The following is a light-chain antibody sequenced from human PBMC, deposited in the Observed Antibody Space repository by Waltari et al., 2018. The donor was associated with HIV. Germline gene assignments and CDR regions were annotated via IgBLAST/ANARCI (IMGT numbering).Light chain of an antibody. CDR1: SSDVGGYNY. V-gene: IGLV2-11*01. Sequence: QSALTQPRSVSGSPGQSVTISCTGTSSDVGGYNYVSWYQQHPGKAPKFMIYDVSKRPSGVPDRFSGSKSGNTASLTISGREAEDEADYYCCSYAGNYTVVFGGGTKLTVL. CDR3: CSYAGNYTVV. CDR2: DVS. J-gene: IGLJ2*01.